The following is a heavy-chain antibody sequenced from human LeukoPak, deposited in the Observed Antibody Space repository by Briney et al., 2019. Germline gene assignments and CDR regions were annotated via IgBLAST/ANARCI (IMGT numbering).Heavy chain of an antibody. J-gene: IGHJ3*02. CDR1: GDGVSSKNGP. V-gene: IGHV6-1*01. D-gene: IGHD2/OR15-2a*01. CDR2: TYYRSKWYN. CDR3: AIQDLSNAFDI. Sequence: SQTLSLTCAISGDGVSSKNGPWNWIRHSPSRGLEWLGRTYYRSKWYNDYAVSVKSRITITTDTSKNQFSLQLNSVTPEDTAVYYCAIQDLSNAFDIWGQGTVVTVSS.